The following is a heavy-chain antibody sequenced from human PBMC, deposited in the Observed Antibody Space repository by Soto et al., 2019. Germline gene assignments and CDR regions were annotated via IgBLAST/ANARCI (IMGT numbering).Heavy chain of an antibody. CDR2: ISYDGSNK. V-gene: IGHV3-30*18. Sequence: QVQLVESGGGVVQPGRSLRLSCAASGFTFSSYGMHWVRQAPGKGLEWVAVISYDGSNKYYADSVKGRFTISRDNSKNTLYLQMNSLRAEDTAVYYCAKDTYGDYYYYGMDVWGQGTTFTVSS. CDR3: AKDTYGDYYYYGMDV. CDR1: GFTFSSYG. J-gene: IGHJ6*02. D-gene: IGHD4-17*01.